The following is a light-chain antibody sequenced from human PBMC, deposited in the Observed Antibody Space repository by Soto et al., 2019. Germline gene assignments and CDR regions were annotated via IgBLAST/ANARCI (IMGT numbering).Light chain of an antibody. CDR1: QGISSF. Sequence: DLQMTQSPSSLSASVGDRVTITCRASQGISSFLAWFQQKPGKAPKSLIYDASTLQSGVSSRFSGSGSDPHFTLTISSLQSEDFATYYCQQYHSYPASFGQGTKVEIK. CDR2: DAS. V-gene: IGKV1-16*01. J-gene: IGKJ1*01. CDR3: QQYHSYPAS.